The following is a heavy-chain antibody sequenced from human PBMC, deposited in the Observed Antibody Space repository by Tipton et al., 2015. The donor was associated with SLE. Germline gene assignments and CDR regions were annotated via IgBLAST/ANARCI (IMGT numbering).Heavy chain of an antibody. J-gene: IGHJ4*02. V-gene: IGHV3-74*01. CDR1: GFTFSSSW. Sequence: GSLRLSCAASGFTFSSSWMHWVRQTPGKGLMWVARITSDGSGTNYADSVKGRFTISRDNAKNTLYLQMNSLRTEDTAVYYCAKDPGGDYFDYWGQGTLVTVSS. D-gene: IGHD2-21*01. CDR2: ITSDGSGT. CDR3: AKDPGGDYFDY.